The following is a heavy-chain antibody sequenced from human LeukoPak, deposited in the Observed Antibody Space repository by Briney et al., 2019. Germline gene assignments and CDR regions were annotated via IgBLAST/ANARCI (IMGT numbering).Heavy chain of an antibody. J-gene: IGHJ4*02. CDR2: IIPILGIA. V-gene: IGHV1-69*04. CDR1: GGTFSSYA. D-gene: IGHD3-3*01. Sequence: SVKVSCKASGGTFSSYAISWVRQAPGQGLEWMGRIIPILGIANYAQKFQGRVTITADKSTSTAYMELSSLRSEDTAVYYCARATPGLFWSGYYTGNGQLLDYWGQGTLVTVSS. CDR3: ARATPGLFWSGYYTGNGQLLDY.